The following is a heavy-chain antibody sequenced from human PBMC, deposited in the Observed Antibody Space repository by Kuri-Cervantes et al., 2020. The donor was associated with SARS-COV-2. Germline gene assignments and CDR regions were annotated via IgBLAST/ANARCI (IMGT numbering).Heavy chain of an antibody. D-gene: IGHD1-20*01. CDR3: ARGYYEGITGKYYFDY. J-gene: IGHJ4*02. Sequence: GGSLRLSCKASGYTFTSYYMHWVRQAPGQGLEWMGIINPSGGSTSYAQKFQGRVTMTRDTSTSTVYMELSSLRSEDTAVYYCARGYYEGITGKYYFDYWGQGTLVTVSS. V-gene: IGHV1-46*01. CDR1: GYTFTSYY. CDR2: INPSGGST.